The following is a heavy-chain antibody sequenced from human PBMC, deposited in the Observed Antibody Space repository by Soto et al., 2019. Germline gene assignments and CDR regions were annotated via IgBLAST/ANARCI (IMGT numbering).Heavy chain of an antibody. CDR1: GFSVSSYS. J-gene: IGHJ4*02. V-gene: IGHV3-23*01. CDR2: ISGGGDRK. CDR3: SRWDGYGDY. D-gene: IGHD3-16*01. Sequence: DVQLLQSGGGLVQPGGSLRVSCAASGFSVSSYSMTWVRQAPGKGLEYVSGISGGGDRKFYADSVKGRFTVSRDNSKNIVYLQMDSLRVDDTARYYCSRWDGYGDYWGQGTMVTVSS.